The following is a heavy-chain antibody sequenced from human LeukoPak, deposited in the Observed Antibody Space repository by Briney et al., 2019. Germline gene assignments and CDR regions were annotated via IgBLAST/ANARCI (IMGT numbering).Heavy chain of an antibody. D-gene: IGHD2-15*01. CDR1: GYTFTSYD. CDR2: IYSDSGDT. Sequence: ASVKVSCKASGYTFTSYDINWVRQATGHGLKWMGWIYSDSGDTNYAQKFQGYVTMTRDTSISTAYMELSRVTSDDTAVDYCARSAGSAFFDYWGQGTLVTVTS. J-gene: IGHJ4*02. V-gene: IGHV1-2*04. CDR3: ARSAGSAFFDY.